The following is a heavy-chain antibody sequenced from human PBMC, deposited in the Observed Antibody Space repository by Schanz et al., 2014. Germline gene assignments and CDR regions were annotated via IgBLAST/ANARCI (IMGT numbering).Heavy chain of an antibody. CDR1: GFNVSKSY. Sequence: VQLAESGGGVVQPGRSLRLSCVASGFNVSKSYVSWVRQAPGKGLEWVSLIYKSGSAFYADSVKGRLTISRDNSKNTLYLQMNSLSAEDTAVYYCAKRNHDMQSLPLDYWGQGTLVTVSS. CDR3: AKRNHDMQSLPLDY. V-gene: IGHV3-66*01. D-gene: IGHD3-9*01. CDR2: IYKSGSA. J-gene: IGHJ4*02.